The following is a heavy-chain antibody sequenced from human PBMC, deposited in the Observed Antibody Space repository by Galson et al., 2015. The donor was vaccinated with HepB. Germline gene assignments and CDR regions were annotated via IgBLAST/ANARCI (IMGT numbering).Heavy chain of an antibody. Sequence: SETLSLTCTVSGGSISSSSYSWGWIRQPPGKGLEWIGSTYYSGSTYYNPSLKSRVTMSVDTSKNQFSLKLSSVTAADMAVYYCARHLRGYCSSPSCHSDYWGQGTLVTVSS. J-gene: IGHJ4*02. CDR3: ARHLRGYCSSPSCHSDY. CDR2: TYYSGST. D-gene: IGHD2-2*01. CDR1: GGSISSSSYS. V-gene: IGHV4-39*01.